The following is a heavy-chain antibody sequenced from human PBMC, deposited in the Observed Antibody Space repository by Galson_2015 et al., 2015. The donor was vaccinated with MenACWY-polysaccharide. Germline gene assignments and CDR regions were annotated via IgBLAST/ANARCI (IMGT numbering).Heavy chain of an antibody. CDR2: IRSKAYGGTP. CDR3: TRFSAYFHDSRGSCEAFDI. V-gene: IGHV3-49*03. Sequence: SLRLSCAASGFNFGDYGMIWIRQAPGKGLEWISLIRSKAYGGTPESAASVKGRFTMSRDDSKRIAYLQMNSLNTEDTAVYYCTRFSAYFHDSRGSCEAFDIWGQGTMVTVSS. D-gene: IGHD3-22*01. J-gene: IGHJ3*02. CDR1: GFNFGDYG.